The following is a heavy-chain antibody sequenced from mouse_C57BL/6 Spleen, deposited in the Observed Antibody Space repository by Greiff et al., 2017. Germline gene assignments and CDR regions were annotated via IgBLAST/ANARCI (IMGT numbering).Heavy chain of an antibody. V-gene: IGHV1-64*01. CDR1: GYTFTSYW. CDR3: ARTLGNWYFDV. D-gene: IGHD4-1*01. CDR2: IHPNSGST. J-gene: IGHJ1*03. Sequence: QVQLQQSGAELVKPGASVKLSCKASGYTFTSYWMHWVKQRPGQGLEWIGMIHPNSGSTNYNEKFKSKATLTVDKSSSTAYMQLSSLTSEDSAVYYCARTLGNWYFDVWGTGTTVTVSS.